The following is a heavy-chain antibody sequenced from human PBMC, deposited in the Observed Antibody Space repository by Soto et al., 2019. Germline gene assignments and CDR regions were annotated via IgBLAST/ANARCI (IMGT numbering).Heavy chain of an antibody. CDR3: AKGWSSSAWDSHYFDS. V-gene: IGHV3-23*01. CDR1: GFTFSNYA. Sequence: HPGGSLRLSCAASGFTFSNYAMRWVRQAPGKGLEWVAAVSGSGGAAYYADSVKGRFTISRDNAKNTMSLAMNSLRADDSAVYYCAKGWSSSAWDSHYFDSWGQGIRVTVSS. CDR2: VSGSGGAA. J-gene: IGHJ4*02. D-gene: IGHD3-3*01.